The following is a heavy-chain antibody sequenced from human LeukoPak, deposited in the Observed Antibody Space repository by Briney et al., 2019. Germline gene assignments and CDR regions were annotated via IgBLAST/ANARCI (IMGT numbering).Heavy chain of an antibody. CDR2: IHSGGRT. D-gene: IGHD6-13*01. V-gene: IGHV4-59*01. Sequence: NPSETLSLTCTVSGGSISGDYWSWIRQSPGKGLEWIAYIHSGGRTSYNPSLKSRVTISVETSKNEFSLKVTSVNAADTAVYYCARDRPGGSSLDYWGQGILVTVSS. J-gene: IGHJ4*02. CDR3: ARDRPGGSSLDY. CDR1: GGSISGDY.